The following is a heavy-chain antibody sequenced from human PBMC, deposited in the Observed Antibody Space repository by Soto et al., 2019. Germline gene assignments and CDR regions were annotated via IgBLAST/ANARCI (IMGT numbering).Heavy chain of an antibody. Sequence: PSETLSLTCTVSGGSISSGNYYWSWIRQHPGKGLEWIGYIYYSGSTYYNPSLKSRVTISVDRSKNQFSLKLSSVTAADTAVYYCARVGGYCSGGSCYSEWFDPWGQGTLVTVSS. CDR2: IYYSGST. J-gene: IGHJ5*02. D-gene: IGHD2-15*01. CDR3: ARVGGYCSGGSCYSEWFDP. CDR1: GGSISSGNYY. V-gene: IGHV4-31*03.